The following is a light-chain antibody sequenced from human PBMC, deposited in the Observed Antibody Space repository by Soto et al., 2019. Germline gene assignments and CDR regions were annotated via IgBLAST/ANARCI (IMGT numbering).Light chain of an antibody. J-gene: IGKJ1*01. CDR3: QHYNNWPPCT. Sequence: MLSPSPLSGSTGARAASSSRASQIIANNLAWYQQKPGQAPRLLLYGASTSAPGIPARFSGSGSGTEFTLTISSLQSEDFAIYDCQHYNNWPPCTFGQGTKVDIK. V-gene: IGKV3-15*01. CDR2: GAS. CDR1: QIIANN.